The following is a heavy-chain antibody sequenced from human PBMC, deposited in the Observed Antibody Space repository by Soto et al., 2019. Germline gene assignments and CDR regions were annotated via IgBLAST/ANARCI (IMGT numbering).Heavy chain of an antibody. CDR1: GGSFNGYY. V-gene: IGHV4-34*01. D-gene: IGHD3-22*01. J-gene: IGHJ6*02. CDR3: ARDYYDRKGYYYGMDV. CDR2: INHSGST. Sequence: SETLSLTCAVYGGSFNGYYWSWIRQPPGKGLEWIGEINHSGSTNYNPSLKSRVTISVDTSKNQFSLKLSSVTAADTAVYYCARDYYDRKGYYYGMDVWGQGTTVTVSS.